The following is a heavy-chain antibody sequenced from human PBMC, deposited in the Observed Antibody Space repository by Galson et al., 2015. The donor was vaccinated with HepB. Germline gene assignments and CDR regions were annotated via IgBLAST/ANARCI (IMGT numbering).Heavy chain of an antibody. CDR2: IYYSGST. V-gene: IGHV4-39*01. CDR3: ARIAAEVDY. J-gene: IGHJ4*02. Sequence: SETLSLTCTVSGGSISSSSYYWGWIRQPPGKGLEWIGSIYYSGSTYYNPSLKSRVTISVDTSKNQFSLKLSSVTAADTAVYYCARIAAEVDYWGQGTLVTASS. D-gene: IGHD6-13*01. CDR1: GGSISSSSYY.